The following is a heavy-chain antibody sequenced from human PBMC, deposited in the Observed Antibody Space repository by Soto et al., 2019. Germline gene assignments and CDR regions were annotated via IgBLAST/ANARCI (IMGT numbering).Heavy chain of an antibody. CDR1: GATFSSYA. CDR3: ARRNYDRRDPFDI. J-gene: IGHJ3*02. V-gene: IGHV1-69*05. D-gene: IGHD3-22*01. Sequence: SVKVSCKLSGATFSSYAMSWVRQAPGQGLEWIGGIIPFFGTPNYAQKLQGRVTMTTDTSTSTAYMELRSLRSDDTAVYYCARRNYDRRDPFDIWGQGTMVTVSS. CDR2: IIPFFGTP.